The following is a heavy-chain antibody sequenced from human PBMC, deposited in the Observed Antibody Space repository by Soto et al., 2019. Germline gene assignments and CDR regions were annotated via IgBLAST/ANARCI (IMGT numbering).Heavy chain of an antibody. CDR1: GGSFINTAYY. CDR3: AGGRDCYKSGH. J-gene: IGHJ4*02. V-gene: IGHV4-31*03. D-gene: IGHD2-21*01. CDR2: IRYTGST. Sequence: QVQLQESGPGLVKPSQTLSLTCTVSGGSFINTAYYWIWLRQHPGKGLEWIGYIRYTGSTSYNPSLKSRLTISLDTSKNQFSLHLSSVTAAYTAVYYCAGGRDCYKSGHWGQGTLVSVSS.